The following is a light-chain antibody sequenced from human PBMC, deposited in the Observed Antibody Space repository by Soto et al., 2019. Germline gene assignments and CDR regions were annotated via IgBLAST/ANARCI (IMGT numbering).Light chain of an antibody. V-gene: IGLV2-8*01. CDR1: SNDVGGYKY. CDR2: EVS. CDR3: SSYAGSNNFVI. Sequence: QSALTQPPSASGSPGQSVTISCTGTSNDVGGYKYVSWYQQHPGKAPKLMIYEVSERPSGVPDRFSGSKSGNTASLTVSGLQAEDEADYYCSSYAGSNNFVIFGGGTKLTVL. J-gene: IGLJ2*01.